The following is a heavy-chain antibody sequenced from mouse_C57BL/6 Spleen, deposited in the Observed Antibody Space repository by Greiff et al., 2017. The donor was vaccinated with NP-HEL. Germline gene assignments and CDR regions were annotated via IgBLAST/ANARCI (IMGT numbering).Heavy chain of an antibody. V-gene: IGHV1-15*01. CDR3: TRERVYYSVFDV. Sequence: QVQLQQSGAELVRPGASVTLSCKASGYTFTDYEMHWVKQTPVHGLEWIGAIDPETGGTAYNQKFKGKAILTADKSSSTAYMELRSLTSEDSAVYYCTRERVYYSVFDVWGTGTTVTVSS. CDR2: IDPETGGT. CDR1: GYTFTDYE. D-gene: IGHD1-1*01. J-gene: IGHJ1*03.